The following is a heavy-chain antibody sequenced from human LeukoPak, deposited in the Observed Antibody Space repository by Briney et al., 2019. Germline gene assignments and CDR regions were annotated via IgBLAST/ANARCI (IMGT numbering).Heavy chain of an antibody. CDR1: GFTFSSYG. J-gene: IGHJ4*02. CDR3: ARDRYYDSSGYPFDY. V-gene: IGHV3-33*01. Sequence: PGGSLRLSCAASGFTFSSYGMHWVRQAPGKGLEXXXXIWYDGSNKYYADSVKGRFTISRDNSKNTLYLQMNSLRAEDTAVYYCARDRYYDSSGYPFDYWGQGTLVTVSS. D-gene: IGHD3-22*01. CDR2: IWYDGSNK.